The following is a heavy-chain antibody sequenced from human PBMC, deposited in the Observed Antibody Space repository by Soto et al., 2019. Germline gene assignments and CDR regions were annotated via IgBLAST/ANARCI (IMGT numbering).Heavy chain of an antibody. D-gene: IGHD4-17*01. CDR2: IYSGGST. CDR3: ARDFRPPYGVRYFDY. Sequence: EVQLVESGGGLVQPGGSLRLSCAASGFTVSSNYMSWVRQAPGKGLEWVSVIYSGGSTYYADSVKGRFTISRHNSKNPLYLLMNSLRAEDTAVYYRARDFRPPYGVRYFDYWGQGTLVTVSS. V-gene: IGHV3-53*04. CDR1: GFTVSSNY. J-gene: IGHJ4*02.